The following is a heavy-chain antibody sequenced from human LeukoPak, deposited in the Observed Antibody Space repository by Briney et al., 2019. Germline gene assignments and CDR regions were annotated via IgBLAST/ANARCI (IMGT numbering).Heavy chain of an antibody. CDR2: IIPILGTR. V-gene: IGHV1-69*13. J-gene: IGHJ4*02. Sequence: ASVKVSCKASGGTFSGFSISWVRQAPGQGLEWMGGIIPILGTRKYAQKFQGRVTITADESTSTAYMELSSLRSEDTAVYYCARDLMTTVTTSGYWGQGTLVTVSS. CDR3: ARDLMTTVTTSGY. D-gene: IGHD4-17*01. CDR1: GGTFSGFS.